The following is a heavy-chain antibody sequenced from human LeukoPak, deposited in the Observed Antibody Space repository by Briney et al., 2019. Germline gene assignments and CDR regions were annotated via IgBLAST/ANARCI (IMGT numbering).Heavy chain of an antibody. CDR3: AGGTYYYYFDY. Sequence: SETLSLTCTVSGGSISSYYWSWIRQPPGKGLEWIGYVYYSGSAHYNPSLKSRVTISVDTSKNQFSLKLSSVTAADTAVYYCAGGTYYYYFDYWGQGTLDTVSS. CDR1: GGSISSYY. V-gene: IGHV4-59*01. J-gene: IGHJ4*02. CDR2: VYYSGSA. D-gene: IGHD1-26*01.